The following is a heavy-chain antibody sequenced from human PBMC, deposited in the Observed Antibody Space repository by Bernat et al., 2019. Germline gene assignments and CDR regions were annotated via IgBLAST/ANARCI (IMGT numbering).Heavy chain of an antibody. CDR2: INPNSGGI. CDR1: GYIFTGYY. J-gene: IGHJ3*01. CDR3: ARGPAGYYDSSDYYLGAFDV. Sequence: QVQVVQSGAEVKKPGASVKVSCKASGYIFTGYYMHWVRQAPGQGLEWMGWINPNSGGIKYAQKFQGSVTMTRDTSISTAYMELSRLRSDDTAVYYCARGPAGYYDSSDYYLGAFDVWGQGTMVTVSS. V-gene: IGHV1-2*02. D-gene: IGHD3-22*01.